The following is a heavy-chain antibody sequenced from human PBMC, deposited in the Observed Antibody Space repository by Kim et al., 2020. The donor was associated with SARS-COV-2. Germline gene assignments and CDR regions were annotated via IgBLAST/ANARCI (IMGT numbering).Heavy chain of an antibody. D-gene: IGHD2-2*02. V-gene: IGHV3-30*18. CDR2: ISYDGSNK. CDR1: GFTFSSYG. J-gene: IGHJ4*02. Sequence: GGSLRLSCAASGFTFSSYGMHWVRQAPGKGLEWVAVISYDGSNKYYADSVKGRFTISRDNSKNTLYLQMNSLRAEDTAVYYCAKDQGYCSSTSCYRLRGFDYWGQGTLVTVSS. CDR3: AKDQGYCSSTSCYRLRGFDY.